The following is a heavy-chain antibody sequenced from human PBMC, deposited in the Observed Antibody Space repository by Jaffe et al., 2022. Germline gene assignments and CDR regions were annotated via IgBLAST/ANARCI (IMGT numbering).Heavy chain of an antibody. CDR3: ARDLDDSSGWYPLTYGY. CDR2: IYSGGST. CDR1: GFTVSSNY. D-gene: IGHD6-19*01. J-gene: IGHJ4*02. V-gene: IGHV3-53*02. Sequence: EVQLVETGGGLIQPGGSLRLSCAASGFTVSSNYMSWVRQAPGKGLEWVSVIYSGGSTYYADSVKGRFTISRDNSKNTLYLQMNSLRAEDTAVYYCARDLDDSSGWYPLTYGYWGQGTLVTVSS.